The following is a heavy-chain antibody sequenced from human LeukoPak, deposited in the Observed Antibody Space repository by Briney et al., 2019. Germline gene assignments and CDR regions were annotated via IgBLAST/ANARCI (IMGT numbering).Heavy chain of an antibody. Sequence: ASVKVSCKASGYTFTGYYMHWVRQAPGQGLEWMGRINPNSGGTNYAQKFQGRVTMTRDTSISTAYMELSRLRSDDTAVYYCARETILGHCSGGSCSYDWFDPWGQGTLVTVSS. D-gene: IGHD2-15*01. J-gene: IGHJ5*02. V-gene: IGHV1-2*06. CDR2: INPNSGGT. CDR3: ARETILGHCSGGSCSYDWFDP. CDR1: GYTFTGYY.